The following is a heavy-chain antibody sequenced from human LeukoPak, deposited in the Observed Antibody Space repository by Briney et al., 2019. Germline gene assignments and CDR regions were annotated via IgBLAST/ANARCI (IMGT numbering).Heavy chain of an antibody. CDR3: ARAPLTYYYDSGGMDV. CDR2: IYHSGST. CDR1: GGSISSGGYY. D-gene: IGHD3-22*01. Sequence: SQTLSLTCTVSGGSISSGGYYWSWIRQPPGKGLEWIGYIYHSGSTYYNPSLKSRVTISVDTSKNQFSLKLSSVTAADTAVYYCARAPLTYYYDSGGMDVWGQGTTVTVSS. V-gene: IGHV4-30-2*01. J-gene: IGHJ6*02.